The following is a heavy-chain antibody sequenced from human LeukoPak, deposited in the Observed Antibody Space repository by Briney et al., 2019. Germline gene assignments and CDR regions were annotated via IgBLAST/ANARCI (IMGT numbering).Heavy chain of an antibody. CDR1: GYTFTTYG. CDR3: ARARTYYYDSSGYEGGAFDI. V-gene: IGHV1-18*01. Sequence: ASVKVSCKASGYTFTTYGISWVRQAPGQGLEWMGWISAYNGNTNYAQKLQGRVTMTTDPSTSTAYMELRSLRSDDTAVYYCARARTYYYDSSGYEGGAFDIWGQGTMVTVSS. J-gene: IGHJ3*02. CDR2: ISAYNGNT. D-gene: IGHD3-22*01.